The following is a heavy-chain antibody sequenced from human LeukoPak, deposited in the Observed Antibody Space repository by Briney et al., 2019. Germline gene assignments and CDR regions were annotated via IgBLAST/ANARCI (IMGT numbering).Heavy chain of an antibody. J-gene: IGHJ4*02. D-gene: IGHD6-13*01. CDR3: AKEASSSQDFDY. CDR1: GGTFSSYA. V-gene: IGHV1-69*04. CDR2: IIPILGIA. Sequence: SVKVSCKASGGTFSSYAISWVRQAPGQGLEWMGRIIPILGIANYAQKFQGRVTITADKSTSTAYMELSSQRSEDTAVYYCAKEASSSQDFDYWGQGTLVTVSS.